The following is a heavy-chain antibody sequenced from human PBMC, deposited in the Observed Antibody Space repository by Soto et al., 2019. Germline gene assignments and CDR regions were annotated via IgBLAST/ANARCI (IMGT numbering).Heavy chain of an antibody. CDR1: GFTFSSYA. CDR3: ARTRIAVAGRFDY. Sequence: PGGSLRLSCAASGFTFSSYAMHWVRQAPGKGLEWVAVISYDGSNKYYADSVKGRFTISRDNSKNTLYLQMNSLRAEDTAVYYCARTRIAVAGRFDYWGQGTLVTVSS. CDR2: ISYDGSNK. J-gene: IGHJ4*02. D-gene: IGHD6-19*01. V-gene: IGHV3-30-3*01.